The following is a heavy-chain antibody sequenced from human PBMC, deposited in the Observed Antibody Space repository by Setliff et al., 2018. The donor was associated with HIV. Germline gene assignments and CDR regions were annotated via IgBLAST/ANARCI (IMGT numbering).Heavy chain of an antibody. V-gene: IGHV4-39*01. CDR1: GDSLRSSSSYY. Sequence: PSETLSLTCTVSGDSLRSSSSYYWAWIRQPPGKGLEWIGSIYYTGNTYYNPSLGSRVTMSMDTSKNQFSLRLTSVTAADTTVYYCARHSPYYYYMDVWGNGTTVTVSS. J-gene: IGHJ6*03. CDR3: ARHSPYYYYMDV. CDR2: IYYTGNT.